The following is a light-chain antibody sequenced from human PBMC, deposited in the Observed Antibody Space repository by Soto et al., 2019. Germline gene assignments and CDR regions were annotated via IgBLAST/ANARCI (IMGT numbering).Light chain of an antibody. CDR2: AAS. CDR1: QGISNY. V-gene: IGKV1-16*02. CDR3: HQYNSYS. Sequence: DIPMTQSPSSLSASVGDRVTLTCRASQGISNYLAWFQQKRGKAPKSLMYAASSLQSGVPSKFSGSGSGTDLTLTNSSLQPEDFATYYSHQYNSYSFGPGTKVDIK. J-gene: IGKJ3*01.